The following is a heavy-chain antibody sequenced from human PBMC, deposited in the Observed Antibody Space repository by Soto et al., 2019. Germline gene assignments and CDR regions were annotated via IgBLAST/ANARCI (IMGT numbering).Heavy chain of an antibody. D-gene: IGHD4-17*01. CDR2: ISGSGATT. CDR3: AKRWSTVTSKTFDI. CDR1: GFTFSSYA. V-gene: IGHV3-23*01. J-gene: IGHJ4*02. Sequence: EVQLLESGGGLVQPGGSLRLSCAASGFTFSSYAMSWVRQTPGKGLDWVSVISGSGATTYYADSVGGRFTISRDECKNALELQMNSLRAEGTAVYYCAKRWSTVTSKTFDIWGPGALVTVST.